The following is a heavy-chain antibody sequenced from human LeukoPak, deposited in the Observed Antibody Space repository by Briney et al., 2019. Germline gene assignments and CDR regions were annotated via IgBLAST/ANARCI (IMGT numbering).Heavy chain of an antibody. CDR3: ARHGSSWYYFDY. CDR2: IYYSGST. J-gene: IGHJ4*02. CDR1: GGSISSSSYY. V-gene: IGHV4-39*01. Sequence: PSETLSLTCTVSGGSISSSSYYWGWIRQPPGKGLEWIRSIYYSGSTYYNPSLKSRVTISVDTSKNQFSLKLSSVTAADTAVYYCARHGSSWYYFDYWGQGTLVTVSS. D-gene: IGHD6-13*01.